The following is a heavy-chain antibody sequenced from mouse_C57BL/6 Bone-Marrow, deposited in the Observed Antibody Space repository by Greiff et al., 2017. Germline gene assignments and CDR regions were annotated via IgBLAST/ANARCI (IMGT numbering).Heavy chain of an antibody. CDR3: AGVTTRYAMDY. D-gene: IGHD2-2*01. Sequence: QVQLQQPGAELVMPGASVKLSCKASGYTFTSYWMHWVKQRPAQGLEWIGEIDPSDSYTNYNQKFKGKSTLTVDKSSSTAYMQLSSLTSEDSAVYYCAGVTTRYAMDYWGQGTSVTVSS. CDR1: GYTFTSYW. V-gene: IGHV1-69*01. CDR2: IDPSDSYT. J-gene: IGHJ4*01.